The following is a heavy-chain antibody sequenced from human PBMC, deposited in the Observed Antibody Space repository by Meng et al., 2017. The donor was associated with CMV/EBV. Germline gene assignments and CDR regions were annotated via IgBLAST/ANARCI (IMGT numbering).Heavy chain of an antibody. CDR2: INWNGGST. Sequence: GGSLRLSCAASGFTFDAYGMSWVRQAPGKGLEWVSGINWNGGSTGYADSVKGRFTISRDNSKNTLYLQMNSLRAEDTAVYYCAKISGRTVSPYCSSTSCYTGRGYFDYWGQGTLVTVSS. J-gene: IGHJ4*02. CDR1: GFTFDAYG. V-gene: IGHV3-20*04. D-gene: IGHD2-2*02. CDR3: AKISGRTVSPYCSSTSCYTGRGYFDY.